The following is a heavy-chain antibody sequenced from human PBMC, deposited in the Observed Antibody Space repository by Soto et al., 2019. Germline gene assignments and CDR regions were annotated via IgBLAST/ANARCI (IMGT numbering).Heavy chain of an antibody. D-gene: IGHD5-12*01. V-gene: IGHV4-59*01. CDR1: GCSTSDSY. J-gene: IGHJ4*02. Sequence: KAXETLSVTCAVAGCSTSDSYWTWIRQPPGKGLEWIGYVHYSENSNYNPSLKSRVTISLDTAKKQFSLNLSSVTAADTAVYYCAKVPWVYDPYYFDYWGQGILVTVSS. CDR3: AKVPWVYDPYYFDY. CDR2: VHYSENS.